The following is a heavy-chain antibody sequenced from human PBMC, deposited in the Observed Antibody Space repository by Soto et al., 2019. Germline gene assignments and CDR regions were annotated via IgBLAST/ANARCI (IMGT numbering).Heavy chain of an antibody. CDR2: ISYDGSNK. Sequence: HPGGSLRLSCAASGFTFSSYGMHWVRQAPGKGLEWVAVISYDGSNKYYADSVKGRFTISRDNSKNTLYLQMNSLRAEDTAVYYCAKDRSGSYSLDYYYGMDVWGQGTTVTV. D-gene: IGHD1-26*01. V-gene: IGHV3-30*18. CDR1: GFTFSSYG. J-gene: IGHJ6*02. CDR3: AKDRSGSYSLDYYYGMDV.